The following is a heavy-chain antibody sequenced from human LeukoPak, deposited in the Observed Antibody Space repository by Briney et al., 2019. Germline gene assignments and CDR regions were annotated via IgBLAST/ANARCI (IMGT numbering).Heavy chain of an antibody. CDR2: VSYDGNNN. CDR3: ARAEGGGIAFLIDY. D-gene: IGHD1-1*01. J-gene: IGHJ4*02. V-gene: IGHV3-30-3*01. Sequence: PSGTLSLTCAVSGGSISNSNWWSWVRQPPGKGLEWMAVVSYDGNNNYHADSVKGRFTISRDNSKNTLYLQMNSLRADDTAVYYCARAEGGGIAFLIDYWGQGTLVTVSS. CDR1: GGSISNSNW.